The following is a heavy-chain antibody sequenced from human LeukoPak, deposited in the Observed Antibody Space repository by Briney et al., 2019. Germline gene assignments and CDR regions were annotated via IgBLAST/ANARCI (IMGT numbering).Heavy chain of an antibody. J-gene: IGHJ5*02. CDR1: GGAISSSSHY. CDR3: ARHKTLLQWFDP. CDR2: FYYSGNT. V-gene: IGHV4-39*01. D-gene: IGHD2/OR15-2a*01. Sequence: PSETLSLTCSVFGGAISSSSHYWGWIRQTPGKGLEWIGSFYYSGNTYYNPSLKSRIIISVDTSKNQFSLKLTSVTAADTAVFYCARHKTLLQWFDPWGQGTLVTVSS.